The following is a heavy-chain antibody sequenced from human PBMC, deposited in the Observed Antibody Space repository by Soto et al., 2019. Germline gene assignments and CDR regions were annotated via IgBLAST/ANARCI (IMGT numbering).Heavy chain of an antibody. CDR1: GFAFSNYG. V-gene: IGHV3-30*18. J-gene: IGHJ4*01. Sequence: PGGSLRLSCTASGFAFSNYGMHWVRQAPGKGLEWVAVISSDGNKKYYADSVKGRFAISRDTSKNTLYLQMNSLRAEDTAVYYCAKDQRWLQYCFHYWVHGPLV. CDR3: AKDQRWLQYCFHY. CDR2: ISSDGNKK. D-gene: IGHD5-12*01.